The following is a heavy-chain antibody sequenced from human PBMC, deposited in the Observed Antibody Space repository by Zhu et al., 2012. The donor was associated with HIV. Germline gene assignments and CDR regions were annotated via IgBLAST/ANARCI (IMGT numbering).Heavy chain of an antibody. D-gene: IGHD2-15*01. Sequence: QVQLQQWGAGLLKPSETLSLNCAVYGGSFSGYYWSWIRQPPGKGPEWIGEINHSGSTNYKSSLKSRVTISVDTSKNQFSLKLTSVTAADTAVYYCARHWAQSVVAFDYWGQGTLVTVSS. CDR1: GGSFSGYY. CDR2: INHSGST. CDR3: ARHWAQSVVAFDY. J-gene: IGHJ4*02. V-gene: IGHV4-34*02.